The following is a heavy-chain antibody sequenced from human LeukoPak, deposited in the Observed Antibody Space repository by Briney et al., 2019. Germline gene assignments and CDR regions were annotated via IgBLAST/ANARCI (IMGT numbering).Heavy chain of an antibody. CDR2: INHRGNT. Sequence: SETLSLTCAVYGGSFSGNFWSWVRQPPGKGLEWIGEINHRGNTNYNPSLKSRVTISVDTSKNQFSLKLSSVTAADTAVYYCARVPESVGINYFDSWGQGTQVTVTS. J-gene: IGHJ4*02. D-gene: IGHD1-26*01. CDR1: GGSFSGNF. V-gene: IGHV4-34*01. CDR3: ARVPESVGINYFDS.